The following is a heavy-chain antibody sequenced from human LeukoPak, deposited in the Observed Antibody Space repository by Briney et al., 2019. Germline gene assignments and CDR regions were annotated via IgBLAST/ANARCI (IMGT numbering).Heavy chain of an antibody. V-gene: IGHV1-69*04. CDR2: IIPILGMA. CDR3: ARVQGDSSGYYYPYYYYGMDV. Sequence: ASVKVSCKASVGTFSSYAISWVRQAPGQGLEWMGRIIPILGMANYAQKFQGRVTINADKSTSTDYMELSSLRSEDTAVYYCARVQGDSSGYYYPYYYYGMDVWGQGTTVTVSS. D-gene: IGHD3-22*01. J-gene: IGHJ6*02. CDR1: VGTFSSYA.